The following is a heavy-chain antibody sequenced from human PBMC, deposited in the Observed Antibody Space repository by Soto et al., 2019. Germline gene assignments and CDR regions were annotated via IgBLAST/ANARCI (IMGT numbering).Heavy chain of an antibody. V-gene: IGHV3-49*05. D-gene: IGHD2-2*01. J-gene: IGHJ6*02. Sequence: KPGGSLRLSCTASGFTFGDYAVSWFRQAPGKGLGGVGFIRSKAYGGTTEYAASVKGRFTISRDDSKSIAYLQMNSLKTEDTAVYYCTRDLPSGHCSSTSCYYYYYYGMDVWGQGTTVTVSS. CDR3: TRDLPSGHCSSTSCYYYYYYGMDV. CDR2: IRSKAYGGTT. CDR1: GFTFGDYA.